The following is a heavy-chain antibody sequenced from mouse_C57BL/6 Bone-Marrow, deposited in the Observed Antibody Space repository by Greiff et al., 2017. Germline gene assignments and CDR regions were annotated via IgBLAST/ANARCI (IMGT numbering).Heavy chain of an antibody. V-gene: IGHV1-50*01. CDR3: ARESNWDVYWYFDV. CDR1: GYTFTSYW. CDR2: IDPSDSHT. D-gene: IGHD4-1*01. J-gene: IGHJ1*03. Sequence: QVQLKQPGAELVKPGASVKLSCKASGYTFTSYWMQWVKQRPGQGLEWIGEIDPSDSHTNYNQKFKGKATLTVDTSSSTAYMQLSSLTSEDSAVYYCARESNWDVYWYFDVWGTGTTVTVSS.